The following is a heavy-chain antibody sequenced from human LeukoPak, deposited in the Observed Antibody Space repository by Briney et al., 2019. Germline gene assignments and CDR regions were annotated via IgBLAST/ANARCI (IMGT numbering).Heavy chain of an antibody. CDR2: IIPIFGTA. J-gene: IGHJ6*03. CDR3: ARGALAKQLVYYYYMDV. Sequence: SVKVSCKASGYTFTSYAMHWVRQAPGQRLEWMGWIIPIFGTANYAQKFQGRVTITTDESTSTAYMELSSLRSEDTAVYYCARGALAKQLVYYYYMDVWGKGTTVTVSS. V-gene: IGHV1-69*05. CDR1: GYTFTSYA. D-gene: IGHD6-13*01.